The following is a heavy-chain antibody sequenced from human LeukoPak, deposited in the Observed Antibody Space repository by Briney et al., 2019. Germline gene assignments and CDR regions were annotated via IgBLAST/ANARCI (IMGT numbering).Heavy chain of an antibody. CDR3: ARDMRLDV. CDR1: GGSISSYF. CDR2: IYYTGST. J-gene: IGHJ6*02. Sequence: SSETLSLTCTVSGGSISSYFWTWIRQPPGKGLESIGYIYYTGSTNYNPSLKSRVTISIDTSKNQFSLKLSSVTAADTAVYYCARDMRLDVWGQGTTVTVSS. D-gene: IGHD2-2*01. V-gene: IGHV4-59*01.